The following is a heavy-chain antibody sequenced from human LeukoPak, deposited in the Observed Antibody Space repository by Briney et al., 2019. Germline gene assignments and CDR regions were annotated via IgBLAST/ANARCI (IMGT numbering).Heavy chain of an antibody. Sequence: RGSLRLFCAASGFTLSSYAMSWVRQAPRKGPEGVSAISDGGGSTYYADSVKGRFTISRDNSKNTLSLQMNSLRAEDTAVYYCAKLLVGATTGWYFDYWGQGTLVTVSS. CDR2: ISDGGGST. CDR3: AKLLVGATTGWYFDY. CDR1: GFTLSSYA. J-gene: IGHJ4*02. D-gene: IGHD1-26*01. V-gene: IGHV3-23*01.